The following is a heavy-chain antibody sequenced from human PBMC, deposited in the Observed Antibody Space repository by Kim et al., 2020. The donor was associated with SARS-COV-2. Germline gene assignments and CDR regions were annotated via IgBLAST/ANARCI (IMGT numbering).Heavy chain of an antibody. CDR1: GFTFSNAW. D-gene: IGHD4-17*01. CDR2: IKSKTDGGTT. V-gene: IGHV3-15*01. Sequence: GGSLRLSCAASGFTFSNAWMSWVRQAPGKGLEWVGRIKSKTDGGTTDYAAPVKGRFTISRDDSKNTLYLQMNSLKTEDTAVYYCTTEPGYGDPQDYWGQGTLVTVSS. CDR3: TTEPGYGDPQDY. J-gene: IGHJ4*02.